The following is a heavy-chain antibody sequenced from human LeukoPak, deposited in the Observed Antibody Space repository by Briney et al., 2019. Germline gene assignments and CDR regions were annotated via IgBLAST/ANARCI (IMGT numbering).Heavy chain of an antibody. J-gene: IGHJ2*01. V-gene: IGHV3-21*01. CDR1: GFRFSSYS. CDR2: ITSSSSYI. Sequence: GGSLRLSCAASGFRFSSYSMNWVRQALGKGLEWVSCITSSSSYIYYADSVKGRFTISRDNAKNSLYLQMNSLRVEDTAIYYCAAGSSSSWYFDLWGRGTLVTVSS. CDR3: AAGSSSSWYFDL. D-gene: IGHD1-1*01.